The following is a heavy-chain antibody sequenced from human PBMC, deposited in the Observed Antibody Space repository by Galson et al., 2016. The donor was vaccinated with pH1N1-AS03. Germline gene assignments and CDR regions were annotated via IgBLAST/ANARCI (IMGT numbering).Heavy chain of an antibody. CDR3: ARQDSGAYFLDP. CDR2: IFHSGST. Sequence: LSLTCTVSGGSISSGGYYWNWIRQHPGKGLEWIGYIFHSGSTYYNPSLESLVSISVDTSKNQFSLNLESVTAADTAVYYCARQDSGAYFLDPWGPGTQVTLYS. V-gene: IGHV4-31*01. CDR1: GGSISSGGYY. J-gene: IGHJ5*02. D-gene: IGHD1-26*01.